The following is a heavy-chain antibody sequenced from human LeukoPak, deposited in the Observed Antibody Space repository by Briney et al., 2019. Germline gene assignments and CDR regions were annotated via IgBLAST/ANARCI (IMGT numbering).Heavy chain of an antibody. CDR3: AGDISESWLYF. CDR2: IHYSGST. D-gene: IGHD5-24*01. V-gene: IGHV4-59*01. Sequence: PSETLSLTCTVSGDSISSYYWNWIRQSPGKGLEWIGYIHYSGSTNYNPSLKSRLIISLDTSKNQFSLKLSSVTAADTAVYYSAGDISESWLYFRGQGTLVTVSS. J-gene: IGHJ4*02. CDR1: GDSISSYY.